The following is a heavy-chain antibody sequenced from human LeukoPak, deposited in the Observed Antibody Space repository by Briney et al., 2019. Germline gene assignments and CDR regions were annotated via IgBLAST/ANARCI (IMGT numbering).Heavy chain of an antibody. CDR1: GGSISSIDGY. Sequence: SETLSLTCSVSGGSISSIDGYWSWIRQPAGKPLEWVGRVHASGITIYNPSLDSRVTISLDTSRNRFSLKLNSVTAADTAVYYCARLVDRLMFDYWGQGTQVTVSS. J-gene: IGHJ4*02. CDR3: ARLVDRLMFDY. V-gene: IGHV4-61*02. CDR2: VHASGIT.